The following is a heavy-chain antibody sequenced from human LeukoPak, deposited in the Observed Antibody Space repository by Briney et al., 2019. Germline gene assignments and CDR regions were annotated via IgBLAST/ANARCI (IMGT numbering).Heavy chain of an antibody. D-gene: IGHD1-26*01. Sequence: SETLPLTCTVSGGSISNSFWSWIRQSPGKGLEWIAYIYYTGNTKYNPSLKSRVTISVDTSKNQFSLRLTSVTADDTAVYYCARDSGSSPTFDYWGQGTLVTVSS. J-gene: IGHJ4*02. CDR3: ARDSGSSPTFDY. CDR2: IYYTGNT. CDR1: GGSISNSF. V-gene: IGHV4-59*01.